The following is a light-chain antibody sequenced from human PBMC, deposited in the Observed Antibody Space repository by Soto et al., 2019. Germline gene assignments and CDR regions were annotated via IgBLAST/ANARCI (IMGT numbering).Light chain of an antibody. J-gene: IGKJ1*01. CDR3: QQCADSPRT. CDR1: QSVGKNY. CDR2: GAS. Sequence: EIVLTQSPGTLSLSPGERATLSCRASQSVGKNYLAWYQQKPGQSPRFLIYGASSRATGIPDRFSGSGSGTDFALTIRRLEPEDFAVYYCQQCADSPRTFGQGTKVEIK. V-gene: IGKV3-20*01.